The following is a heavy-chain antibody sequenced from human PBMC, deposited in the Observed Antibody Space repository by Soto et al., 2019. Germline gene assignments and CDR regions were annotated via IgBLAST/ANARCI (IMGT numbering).Heavy chain of an antibody. CDR3: ARERTYYDFWSGYYGPSSLDY. J-gene: IGHJ4*02. CDR2: ISAYNGNT. V-gene: IGHV1-18*01. Sequence: ASVKVSCKASGYTFTSYGISWVRQAPGQGLEWMGWISAYNGNTNYAQKLQGRVTMTTDTSTSTAYMELRSLRSDDTAVYYCARERTYYDFWSGYYGPSSLDYWGQGTLVTVSS. D-gene: IGHD3-3*01. CDR1: GYTFTSYG.